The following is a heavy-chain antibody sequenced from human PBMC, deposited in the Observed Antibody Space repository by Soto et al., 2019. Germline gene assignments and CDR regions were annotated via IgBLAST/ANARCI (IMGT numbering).Heavy chain of an antibody. CDR1: GFTFSSYW. CDR3: ARTSYGYDFWSGYYRAFDY. D-gene: IGHD3-3*01. V-gene: IGHV3-7*05. J-gene: IGHJ4*02. CDR2: IKQDGSEK. Sequence: GGSLRLSCAASGFTFSSYWMSWVRQAPGKGLEWVANIKQDGSEKYYVDSVKGRFTISRDNAKNSLYLQMNSLRAEDTAVYYCARTSYGYDFWSGYYRAFDYWGQGTLVTVS.